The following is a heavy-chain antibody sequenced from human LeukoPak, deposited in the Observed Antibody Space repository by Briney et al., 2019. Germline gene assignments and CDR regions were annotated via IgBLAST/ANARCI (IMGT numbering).Heavy chain of an antibody. CDR2: IKQDGSEK. CDR1: GFTFSSYW. D-gene: IGHD2-2*02. V-gene: IGHV3-7*01. Sequence: GGSLRLSCAASGFTFSSYWMSWVRQAPGKGLEWVANIKQDGSEKYYVDSVKGRFTISRDNVKNSLYLQMNSLRAEDTAVYYCAKGVVVPAAISSRGAFDIWGQGTMVTVSS. J-gene: IGHJ3*02. CDR3: AKGVVVPAAISSRGAFDI.